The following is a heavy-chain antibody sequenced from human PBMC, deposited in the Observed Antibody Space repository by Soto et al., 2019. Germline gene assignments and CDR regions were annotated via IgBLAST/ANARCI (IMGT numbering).Heavy chain of an antibody. CDR1: GDSISGEGWY. D-gene: IGHD6-25*01. J-gene: IGHJ5*02. V-gene: IGHV4-31*03. Sequence: QVQLQESGPGLVEPSQTLSLTYTVSGDSISGEGWYWSWIRQYSGRGLEWIGYIHHSGSTYSNPSLKSRVSISVDTSKTQFFLKLTSVTAADTAVYYCARAWTATDGWANWFALWGQGTLVTVSS. CDR3: ARAWTATDGWANWFAL. CDR2: IHHSGST.